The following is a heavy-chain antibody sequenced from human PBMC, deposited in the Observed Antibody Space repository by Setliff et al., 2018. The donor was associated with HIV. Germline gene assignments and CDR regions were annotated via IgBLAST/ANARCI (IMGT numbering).Heavy chain of an antibody. J-gene: IGHJ3*02. D-gene: IGHD3-10*01. V-gene: IGHV1-8*01. CDR2: MNPNSGNS. Sequence: ASVKVSCKASGYTFTSFDINWVRQATGPGLEWMGWMNPNSGNSGFAQKFQGRVTMTRNSSISTAYMELSSLRFDDTAVYYCTRIRAVVRGVTSYDAFDIWGQGTKVTVSS. CDR1: GYTFTSFD. CDR3: TRIRAVVRGVTSYDAFDI.